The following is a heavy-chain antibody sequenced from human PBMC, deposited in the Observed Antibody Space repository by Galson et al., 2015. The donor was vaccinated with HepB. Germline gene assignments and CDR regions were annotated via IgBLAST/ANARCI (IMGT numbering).Heavy chain of an antibody. CDR2: ISYDGSNR. D-gene: IGHD6-13*01. J-gene: IGHJ6*02. CDR1: GFTFRNYA. Sequence: SLRLSCAAAGFTFRNYAMHWVRQAPGKGLEWVAVISYDGSNRYYADSVKGRFTISRDNSKNTLYLQMNSLRPEDTAVYYCARDLAIGLAAQYGIDVWGQGTTVTVSS. V-gene: IGHV3-30*03. CDR3: ARDLAIGLAAQYGIDV.